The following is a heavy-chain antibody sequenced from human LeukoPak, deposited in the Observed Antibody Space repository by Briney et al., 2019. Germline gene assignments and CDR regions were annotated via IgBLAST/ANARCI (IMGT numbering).Heavy chain of an antibody. V-gene: IGHV3-23*01. CDR1: GFTFSSYA. Sequence: GGSLRLSCAASGFTFSSYAMSWVRQAPGKGLEWVSAISGSGGSTYYADSVKGRFTISRDNSKNTLYLQMNSLRAEDTAVYYCAKYPGKAWAAGGVHNWFDPWGQGTLVTVSS. CDR3: AKYPGKAWAAGGVHNWFDP. D-gene: IGHD6-19*01. J-gene: IGHJ5*02. CDR2: ISGSGGST.